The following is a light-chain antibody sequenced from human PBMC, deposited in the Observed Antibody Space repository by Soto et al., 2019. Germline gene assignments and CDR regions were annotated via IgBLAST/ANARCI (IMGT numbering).Light chain of an antibody. Sequence: ETVLTQSPGTLSLSPGERATLSCRASQSVSSSYLAWYQHKPGQAPRLLIDGASSRATGIPDRFSGSGSGTDFTLTISRLEPQDFAVYYCQQYGSSAWTLGQGTKLEIK. J-gene: IGKJ1*01. CDR1: QSVSSSY. V-gene: IGKV3-20*01. CDR3: QQYGSSAWT. CDR2: GAS.